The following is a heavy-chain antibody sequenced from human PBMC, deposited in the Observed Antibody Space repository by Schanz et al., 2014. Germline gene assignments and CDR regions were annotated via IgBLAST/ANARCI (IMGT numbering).Heavy chain of an antibody. V-gene: IGHV1-46*03. CDR1: GYTFTSDS. CDR2: INPSGGST. J-gene: IGHJ4*02. D-gene: IGHD6-13*01. Sequence: QVQLVQSGAEVKKPGASVKVSCKASGYTFTSDSMHWVRQAPGQGLEWMGMINPSGGSTTYAQKFQGRVTMARDTSTSTVYMELSCLRTEDTAVYYCARDEVDAAAGGNYWGQGTLVTVSS. CDR3: ARDEVDAAAGGNY.